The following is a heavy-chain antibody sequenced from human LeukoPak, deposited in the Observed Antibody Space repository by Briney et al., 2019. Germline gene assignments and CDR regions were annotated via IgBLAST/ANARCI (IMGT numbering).Heavy chain of an antibody. Sequence: GGSLRLSCAASGFTFSSYSMNWVRQAPGKGLEWVSSISSGSTYRYYADSVKGRFTISRDNAKNSLYIQMNSLRDEDTAVYYCSVSETTGYSPREWDYWYFDLWGRGTLVTVSS. CDR2: ISSGSTYR. CDR1: GFTFSSYS. CDR3: SVSETTGYSPREWDYWYFDL. J-gene: IGHJ2*01. D-gene: IGHD3-9*01. V-gene: IGHV3-21*01.